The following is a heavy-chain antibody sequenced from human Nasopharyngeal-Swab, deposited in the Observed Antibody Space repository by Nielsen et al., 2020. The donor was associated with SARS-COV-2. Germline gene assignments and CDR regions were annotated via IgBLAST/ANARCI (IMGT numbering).Heavy chain of an antibody. CDR3: ARNSWYVAISWFDP. CDR2: IYHSGST. CDR1: GYSISSGYY. V-gene: IGHV4-38-2*02. Sequence: SETLSLTCTVSGYSISSGYYWGWIRQPPGKGLEWIGSIYHSGSTYYNPSLKTRVTISVDTSKNQFSLKLSSVTAADTAVYYCARNSWYVAISWFDPWGQGTLVTVSS. J-gene: IGHJ5*02. D-gene: IGHD6-13*01.